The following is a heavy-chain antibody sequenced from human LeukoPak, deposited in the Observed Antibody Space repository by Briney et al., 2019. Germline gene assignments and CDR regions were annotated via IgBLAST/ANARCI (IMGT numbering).Heavy chain of an antibody. J-gene: IGHJ4*02. CDR2: ISSSGSTI. D-gene: IGHD6-13*01. CDR1: GFTFSSYE. CDR3: ARDRADDSSSWYPRGTLFDY. V-gene: IGHV3-48*03. Sequence: GGSLRLSCAAPGFTFSSYEMNWVRQAPGKGLEWVSYISSSGSTIYYADSVKGRFTISRDNAKNSLYLQMNSLRAEDTAVYYCARDRADDSSSWYPRGTLFDYWGQGTLVTVSS.